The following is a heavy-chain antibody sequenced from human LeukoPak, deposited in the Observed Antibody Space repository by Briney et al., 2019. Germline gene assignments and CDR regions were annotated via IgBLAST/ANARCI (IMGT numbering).Heavy chain of an antibody. CDR3: ATDPPLWFGELGHFDY. Sequence: ASEKVSCKVSGYTLTELSMHWVRQAPGKGLEWMGGFDPEDGETIYAQKFQGRVTMTEDTSTDTAYMELSSLRSEDTAVYYCATDPPLWFGELGHFDYWGQGTLVTVSS. J-gene: IGHJ4*02. D-gene: IGHD3-10*01. V-gene: IGHV1-24*01. CDR2: FDPEDGET. CDR1: GYTLTELS.